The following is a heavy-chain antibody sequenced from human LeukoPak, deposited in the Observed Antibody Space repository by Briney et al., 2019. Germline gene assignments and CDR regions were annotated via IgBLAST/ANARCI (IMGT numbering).Heavy chain of an antibody. CDR3: AKGIAAATLGYFDY. CDR2: ISGSGGST. V-gene: IGHV3-23*01. Sequence: PGGSLRLSCAASGLTFSSYAMSWVRQAPGKGLEWVSAISGSGGSTYYADSVKGRFTISRDNSKNTLYLQMNSLRAEDTAVYYCAKGIAAATLGYFDYWGQGTLVTVSS. J-gene: IGHJ4*02. CDR1: GLTFSSYA. D-gene: IGHD6-13*01.